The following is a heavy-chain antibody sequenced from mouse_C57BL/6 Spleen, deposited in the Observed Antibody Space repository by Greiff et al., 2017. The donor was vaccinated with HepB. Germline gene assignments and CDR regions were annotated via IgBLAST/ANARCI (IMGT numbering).Heavy chain of an antibody. V-gene: IGHV5-16*01. CDR3: ARGGGYSYYAMDY. J-gene: IGHJ4*01. CDR2: INYDGSST. CDR1: GFTFSDYY. D-gene: IGHD2-3*01. Sequence: EVQRVESEGGLVQPGSSMKLSCTASGFTFSDYYMAWVRQVPEKGLEWVANINYDGSSTYYLDSLKSRFIISRDNAKNILYLQMSSLKSEDTATYYCARGGGYSYYAMDYWGQGTSVTVSS.